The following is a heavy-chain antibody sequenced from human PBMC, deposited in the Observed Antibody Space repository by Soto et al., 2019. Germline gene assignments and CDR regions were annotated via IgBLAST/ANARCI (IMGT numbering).Heavy chain of an antibody. Sequence: SQTLSLTCAISGDSVSSNSAAWNWIRQSPSRGLEWLGRTYYRSKWYNDYAVSVESRITINPDTSKNQFSLQLNSVTPEDTAVYYCAREEDYYDISCYNPNYYYGMDVWGQGTTVTGSS. D-gene: IGHD3-22*01. J-gene: IGHJ6*02. V-gene: IGHV6-1*01. CDR3: AREEDYYDISCYNPNYYYGMDV. CDR1: GDSVSSNSAA. CDR2: TYYRSKWYN.